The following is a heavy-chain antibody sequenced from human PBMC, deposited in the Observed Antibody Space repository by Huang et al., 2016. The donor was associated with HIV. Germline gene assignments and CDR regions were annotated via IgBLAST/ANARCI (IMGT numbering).Heavy chain of an antibody. J-gene: IGHJ3*02. CDR3: ARERMMSWLDDHDAFDI. CDR2: INHSGST. Sequence: QVQLQQWGAGLLKPSETLSLTCAVYGGSLSGYYWSWIRQSPGKGLEWIGEINHSGSTKYKPCLKSRLTLSVDTSKNQVSLKLSSVTAADTAVYYCARERMMSWLDDHDAFDIWGQGTMVTVSS. V-gene: IGHV4-34*01. D-gene: IGHD1-1*01. CDR1: GGSLSGYY.